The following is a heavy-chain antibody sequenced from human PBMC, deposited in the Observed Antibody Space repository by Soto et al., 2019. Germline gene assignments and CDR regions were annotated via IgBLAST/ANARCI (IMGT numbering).Heavy chain of an antibody. CDR1: GDTFNFYS. V-gene: IGHV1-69*04. CDR3: ATSYGSGYRAFDF. D-gene: IGHD3-10*01. J-gene: IGHJ4*02. CDR2: VNPILSMS. Sequence: QDQLVQSGAEVKRPGSSVKVSCKASGDTFNFYSINWVRQAPGLGLEWMGRVNPILSMSNYAQRFQGRVTMTADKSTSTAYMELSGLRSEDTAIYYCATSYGSGYRAFDFWGQGALVTVSS.